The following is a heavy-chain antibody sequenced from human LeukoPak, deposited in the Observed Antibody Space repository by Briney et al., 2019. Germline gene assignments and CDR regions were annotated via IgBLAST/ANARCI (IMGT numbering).Heavy chain of an antibody. V-gene: IGHV3-21*01. J-gene: IGHJ5*02. CDR1: GGSFSGYY. CDR3: ARDGHVGELGFDP. Sequence: PSETLSLTCAVYGGSFSGYYWSWIRQPPGKGLEWVSSISSSSSYIYYADSVKGRFTISRDNAKNSLYLQMNSLRAEYTAVYYCARDGHVGELGFDPWGQGTLVTVSS. CDR2: ISSSSSYI. D-gene: IGHD3-10*01.